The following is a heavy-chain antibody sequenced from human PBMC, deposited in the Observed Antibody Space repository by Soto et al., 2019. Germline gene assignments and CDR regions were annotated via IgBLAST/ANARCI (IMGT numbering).Heavy chain of an antibody. Sequence: PSETLSLTCTVSGGSISSYYWSWIRQPPGKGLEWIGYIYYSGSTNYNPSLKSRVTISVDTSKNQFSLKLSSVTAADTAVYYCARDRPGGTMVRGVIPSDWYFDLWGRGTMVTV. V-gene: IGHV4-59*01. J-gene: IGHJ2*01. CDR1: GGSISSYY. CDR3: ARDRPGGTMVRGVIPSDWYFDL. CDR2: IYYSGST. D-gene: IGHD3-10*01.